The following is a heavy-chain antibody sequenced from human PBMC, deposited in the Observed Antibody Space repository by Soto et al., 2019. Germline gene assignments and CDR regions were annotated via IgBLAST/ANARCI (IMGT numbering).Heavy chain of an antibody. J-gene: IGHJ4*02. D-gene: IGHD2-2*01. CDR2: IYYTGAA. CDR3: ASGTFNTMSFDL. CDR1: GDSVATGGTY. V-gene: IGHV4-31*03. Sequence: SETLSLTCSVSGDSVATGGTYWSWARLLPGKGLQWLGYIYYTGAAYYNPALQSRVTISLDTSENQFSLKLTSVTAADTAVYYCASGTFNTMSFDLWGQGRQVTVSS.